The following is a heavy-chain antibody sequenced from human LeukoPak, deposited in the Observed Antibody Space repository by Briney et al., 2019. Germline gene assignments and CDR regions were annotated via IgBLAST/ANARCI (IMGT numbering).Heavy chain of an antibody. CDR3: ARVHGDHSGYLMKTHWFDP. V-gene: IGHV4-39*07. CDR1: GGSISSSSYY. Sequence: SETLSLTCTVSGGSISSSSYYWGWIRQPPGKGLEWIGSIYYSGSTYYNPSLKSRVTISVDTSKNQFSLKLSSVTAADTAVYYCARVHGDHSGYLMKTHWFDPWGQGTLVTVSS. CDR2: IYYSGST. D-gene: IGHD5-12*01. J-gene: IGHJ5*02.